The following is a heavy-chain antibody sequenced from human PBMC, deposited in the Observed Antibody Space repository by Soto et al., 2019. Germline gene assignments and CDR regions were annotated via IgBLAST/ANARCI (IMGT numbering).Heavy chain of an antibody. J-gene: IGHJ4*02. V-gene: IGHV4-30-4*01. Sequence: QVQLQESGPGVVEPSQTLPLTCTVSGGSINNNGYFWSWIRQPPGSGLEWIGHIYNSGSTYSNPSLKSRLTISVDTSKNQFSLKLSSVTAADTAVYYCARGPSGDKVDYWGQGTLVTVSS. CDR3: ARGPSGDKVDY. CDR1: GGSINNNGYF. D-gene: IGHD1-26*01. CDR2: IYNSGST.